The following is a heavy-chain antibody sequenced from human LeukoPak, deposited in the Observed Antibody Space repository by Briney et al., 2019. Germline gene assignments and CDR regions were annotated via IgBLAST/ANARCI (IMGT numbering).Heavy chain of an antibody. CDR3: ARQNLRYYYGSGSHYDY. CDR2: IYYSGST. CDR1: GGSISSSSYY. J-gene: IGHJ4*02. Sequence: SETLSLTCTVSGGSISSSSYYWGWIRQPPGKGLEWIGSIYYSGSTYYNPSLKSRVTISVDTSKNQFSLQLSSVTAADTAVYYCARQNLRYYYGSGSHYDYWGQGTLVTVSS. V-gene: IGHV4-39*01. D-gene: IGHD3-10*01.